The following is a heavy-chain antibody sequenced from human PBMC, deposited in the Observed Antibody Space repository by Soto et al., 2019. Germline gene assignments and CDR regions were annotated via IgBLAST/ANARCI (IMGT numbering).Heavy chain of an antibody. V-gene: IGHV1-18*01. J-gene: IGHJ4*02. CDR3: ARYFWSGQLPFYFDQ. Sequence: QVLLVQSGAEVKKPGASVKVSCKASGYTFNSYGVSWVRQAPGQGLEWMGWISAYNGNTKYSPNLQGRVTMTIDTTTSSASLEVRSLRSDDTAIYYCARYFWSGQLPFYFDQWGQGTLVTVSS. CDR2: ISAYNGNT. CDR1: GYTFNSYG. D-gene: IGHD3-3*01.